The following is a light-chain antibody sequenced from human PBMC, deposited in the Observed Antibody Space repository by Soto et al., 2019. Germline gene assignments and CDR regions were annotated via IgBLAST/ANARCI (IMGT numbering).Light chain of an antibody. Sequence: EIVLTQSPATLSSSPGERATLSCRASQSVGTYLVWYQQRPGQAPRLLIFDASHRATGIPARFSGSGSGTDFTLTISSLEPEDFAVYYCQQRSDRPYTFGQGTKLEIK. CDR1: QSVGTY. V-gene: IGKV3-11*01. CDR2: DAS. J-gene: IGKJ2*01. CDR3: QQRSDRPYT.